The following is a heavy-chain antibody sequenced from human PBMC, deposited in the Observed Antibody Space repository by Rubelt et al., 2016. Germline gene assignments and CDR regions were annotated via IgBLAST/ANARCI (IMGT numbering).Heavy chain of an antibody. CDR3: ARGVVVVVPAAIGGYYYYGMDV. CDR2: MNPNSGNT. Sequence: KASGYTFTSYDINWVRQATGQGLEWMGWMNPNSGNTGYAQKFQGRVTMTRNTSISTAYMELSRLRSDDTAVYYCARGVVVVVPAAIGGYYYYGMDVWGQGTTVTVSS. D-gene: IGHD2-2*01. V-gene: IGHV1-8*01. CDR1: GYTFTSYD. J-gene: IGHJ6*02.